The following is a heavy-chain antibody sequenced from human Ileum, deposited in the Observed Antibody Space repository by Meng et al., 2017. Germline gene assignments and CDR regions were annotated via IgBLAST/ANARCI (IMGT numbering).Heavy chain of an antibody. D-gene: IGHD2-21*01. J-gene: IGHJ4*02. CDR2: FHPGSGA. CDR3: AKNGAYCLES. Sequence: QGRLQESGPGRVKPSGTLSRTCAVSGGSISGGTWWSWVRQPPGKGLQWIGQFHPGSGAAYNPSLETRVTISVDTSKNQFSLELTSVTAADTAVYYCAKNGAYCLESWGQGTLVTVSS. CDR1: GGSISGGTW. V-gene: IGHV4-4*02.